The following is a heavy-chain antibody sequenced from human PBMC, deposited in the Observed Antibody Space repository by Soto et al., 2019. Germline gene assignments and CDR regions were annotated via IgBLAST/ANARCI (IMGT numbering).Heavy chain of an antibody. CDR3: ARLIGYCSSTTCNGAFDI. V-gene: IGHV5-51*01. Sequence: PGESLKISCKGSGYSFTSYWIGWVRQMPGKGLEWMGIIYPGDSDTRYSPSFQGQVTISADKSISTAYLQWSSLKASDTAMYYCARLIGYCSSTTCNGAFDIWGQGTMVTVS. CDR2: IYPGDSDT. J-gene: IGHJ3*02. CDR1: GYSFTSYW. D-gene: IGHD2-2*01.